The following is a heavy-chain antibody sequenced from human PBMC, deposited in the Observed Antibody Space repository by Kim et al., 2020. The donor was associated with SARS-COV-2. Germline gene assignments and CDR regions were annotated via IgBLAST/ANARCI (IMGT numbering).Heavy chain of an antibody. CDR1: GFTFSSYA. CDR2: IYSGGSST. D-gene: IGHD5-18*01. CDR3: AKDLDGYSDGYYYYYGM. Sequence: GGSLRHSCAASGFTFSSYAMSWVRQAPGKGLDWVSVIYSGGSSTYYADSVKGRFTISRDNSKTTLYLQMNSLRAEDTAVYYCAKDLDGYSDGYYYYYGM. V-gene: IGHV3-23*03. J-gene: IGHJ6*01.